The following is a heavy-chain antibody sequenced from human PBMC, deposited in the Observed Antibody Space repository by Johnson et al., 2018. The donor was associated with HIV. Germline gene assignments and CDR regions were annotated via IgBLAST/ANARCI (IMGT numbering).Heavy chain of an antibody. CDR3: AKEMSSWPGEAVDI. CDR2: VRDAGSNT. J-gene: IGHJ3*02. Sequence: QVQLVESGVGVVHPDRSLRLSCAASVFTFSSYGMHCVRQAPGEGLEWVAFVRDAGSNTYYADSVQVRFTISRDNSKNTLYLQMTSLRAEDTAVYYCAKEMSSWPGEAVDIWGQGTMVTVSS. D-gene: IGHD3-10*01. V-gene: IGHV3-30*02. CDR1: VFTFSSYG.